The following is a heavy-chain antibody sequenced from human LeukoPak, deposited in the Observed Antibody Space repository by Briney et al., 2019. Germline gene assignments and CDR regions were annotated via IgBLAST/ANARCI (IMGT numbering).Heavy chain of an antibody. V-gene: IGHV3-48*01. CDR3: AKDGGVWFGESNDY. CDR2: ISSSSRTI. CDR1: GFTFSSYN. D-gene: IGHD3-10*01. Sequence: GGSLRLSCAASGFTFSSYNMNWVRQAPGKGLEWVSYISSSSRTIYYADSVKGRFTISRDNAKNSLYLQMNSLRAEDTAVYYCAKDGGVWFGESNDYWGQGTLVTVSS. J-gene: IGHJ4*02.